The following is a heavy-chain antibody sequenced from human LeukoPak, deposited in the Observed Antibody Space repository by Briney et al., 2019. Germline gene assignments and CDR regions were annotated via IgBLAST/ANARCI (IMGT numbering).Heavy chain of an antibody. V-gene: IGHV4-39*01. CDR2: IYYSGST. Sequence: SETLSLTCNVSGGSISSYYWSWLRQPPGKGLEWIANIYYSGSTYFNPSLKSRVTISKDTSKNQFSLTLTSVTAADTAVYYCARLVPPGWFDPWGQGTLVTVSS. J-gene: IGHJ5*02. CDR1: GGSISSYY. CDR3: ARLVPPGWFDP.